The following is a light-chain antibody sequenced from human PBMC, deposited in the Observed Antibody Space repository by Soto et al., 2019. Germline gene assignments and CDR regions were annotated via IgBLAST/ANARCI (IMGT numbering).Light chain of an antibody. CDR2: DVN. J-gene: IGLJ1*01. CDR1: SSDVGGYNY. Sequence: QSALTQPASVSGSPGQSIAISCTGTSSDVGGYNYVSWYQQHPGKAPKVMIYDVNNRPSGVSDRFSGSKSGNTASLTISGLQADDVADYYCSSYTSGFLYVFGTGTNATVL. V-gene: IGLV2-14*03. CDR3: SSYTSGFLYV.